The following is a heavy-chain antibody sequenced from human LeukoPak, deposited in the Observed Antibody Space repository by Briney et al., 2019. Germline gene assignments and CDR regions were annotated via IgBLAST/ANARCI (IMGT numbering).Heavy chain of an antibody. CDR1: GFPFSNAW. V-gene: IGHV3-15*01. CDR2: IKSKTDGGTT. CDR3: TTGSAAAGKTFDY. D-gene: IGHD6-13*01. Sequence: PGGSLRLSCAASGFPFSNAWMSWVRQAPGKGLEWVGRIKSKTDGGTTDYAAPVKGRFTISRDDSKNTLYLQMNSLKTEDTAVYYCTTGSAAAGKTFDYWGQGTLVTVSS. J-gene: IGHJ4*02.